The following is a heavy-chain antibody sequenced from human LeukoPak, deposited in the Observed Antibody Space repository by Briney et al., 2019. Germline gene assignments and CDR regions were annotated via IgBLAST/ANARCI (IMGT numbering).Heavy chain of an antibody. D-gene: IGHD3-10*01. Sequence: GGSLRLSCAASGFTVSSNYMSWVRQAPGKGLEWVSVIYRGGSTYYADSVKGRFTISRDNSKNTLYLQMNSLRAEDTAVYYCAKDLYGSGSYYYGMDVWGQGTTVTVSS. J-gene: IGHJ6*02. V-gene: IGHV3-53*05. CDR2: IYRGGST. CDR3: AKDLYGSGSYYYGMDV. CDR1: GFTVSSNY.